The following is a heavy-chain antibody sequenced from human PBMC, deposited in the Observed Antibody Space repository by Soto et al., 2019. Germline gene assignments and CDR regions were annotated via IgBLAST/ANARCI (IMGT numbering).Heavy chain of an antibody. V-gene: IGHV1-18*01. CDR1: GYTFTSYG. Sequence: GGSVKVSCKASGYTFTSYGISWVRQAPGQGLEWMGWISAYNGNTNYAQKLQGRVTMTTDTSTSTAYMELRSLRSDDTAVYYCARDRYCSSTSCYAPLDAFDIWGQGTMVTVSS. CDR2: ISAYNGNT. J-gene: IGHJ3*02. D-gene: IGHD2-2*01. CDR3: ARDRYCSSTSCYAPLDAFDI.